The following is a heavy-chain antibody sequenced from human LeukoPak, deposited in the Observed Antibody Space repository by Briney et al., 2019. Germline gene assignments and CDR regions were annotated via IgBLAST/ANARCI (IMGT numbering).Heavy chain of an antibody. CDR1: GFTFGDYA. CDR2: IRSKAYGGTT. J-gene: IGHJ4*02. V-gene: IGHV3-49*04. D-gene: IGHD4-17*01. CDR3: TRDGSYGDPFFDY. Sequence: GGSLRLSCTASGFTFGDYAMSWVRQAPGKGLEWVGFIRSKAYGGTTEYAASVKGRFTISRDDSKSIAYLQMNSLKTEDTAVYYCTRDGSYGDPFFDYWGQGTLVTVSS.